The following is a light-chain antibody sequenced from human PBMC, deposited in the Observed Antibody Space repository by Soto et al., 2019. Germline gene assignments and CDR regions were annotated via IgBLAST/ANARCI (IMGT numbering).Light chain of an antibody. Sequence: QSVLTQPASVSGSPGQSITISCTGTSSDIGNYDFVSWYQQVPGTAPKAMIYEVSSRPSGVSNRFSGSKSGNTASLTISGLQAEDEVYYYCSSYTTSTSFILFGGGTKLTVL. CDR1: SSDIGNYDF. J-gene: IGLJ2*01. CDR2: EVS. CDR3: SSYTTSTSFIL. V-gene: IGLV2-14*01.